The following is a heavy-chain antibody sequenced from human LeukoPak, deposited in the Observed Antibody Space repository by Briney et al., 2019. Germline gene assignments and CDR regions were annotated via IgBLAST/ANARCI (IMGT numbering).Heavy chain of an antibody. CDR1: EFTFNNYW. J-gene: IGHJ1*01. V-gene: IGHV3-74*01. D-gene: IGHD3-3*01. CDR3: LLIILGGSSQH. CDR2: IKNDGKIT. Sequence: GGSLRLSCAASEFTFNNYWMHWVRQAPGKGLVWVSRIKNDGKITTYADSVKGRFTTSRDNAKNTFYLQMNSLRVEDTAVYYCLLIILGGSSQHWGQGTLVTVS.